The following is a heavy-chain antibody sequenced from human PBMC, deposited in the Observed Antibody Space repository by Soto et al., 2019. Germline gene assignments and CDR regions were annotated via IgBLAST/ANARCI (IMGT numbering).Heavy chain of an antibody. V-gene: IGHV1-18*04. D-gene: IGHD6-6*01. J-gene: IGHJ3*02. CDR3: ARGLYSSSSFSSVGYDAFDI. CDR2: ISAYNGNT. Sequence: ASVKVSCKASGYTFTSYGISWVRQAPGQGLEWMGWISAYNGNTNYAQKLQGRVTMTADTSTSTAYMELRSLRSDDTAVYYCARGLYSSSSFSSVGYDAFDIWGQGTMVTVSS. CDR1: GYTFTSYG.